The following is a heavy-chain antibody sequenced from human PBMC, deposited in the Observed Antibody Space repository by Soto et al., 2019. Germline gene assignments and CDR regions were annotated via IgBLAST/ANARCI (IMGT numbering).Heavy chain of an antibody. CDR1: GGSISSSSSY. J-gene: IGHJ6*02. CDR3: ARVSYGMDV. CDR2: VYYSGST. V-gene: IGHV4-39*07. Sequence: SETLSLTCTVSGGSISSSSSYWGWIRQPPGKGLEWIASVYYSGSTYYNPSLKSRVTISVDTSKNQFSLKLSSVTAADTAVYYCARVSYGMDVWGQGTTVTVSS.